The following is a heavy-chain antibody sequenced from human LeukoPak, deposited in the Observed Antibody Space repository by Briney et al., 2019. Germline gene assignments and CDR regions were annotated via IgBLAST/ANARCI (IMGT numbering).Heavy chain of an antibody. J-gene: IGHJ4*02. Sequence: NPSETLSLTCTVSGGSISSGGYYWSWIRQPPGKGLEWIGYIYHSGSTYYNPSLKSRVTISVDRSKNQFSLKLSSVTAADTAVYYCARGVVLRFPSHFDYWGQGTLVTVSS. D-gene: IGHD3-3*01. CDR1: GGSISSGGYY. CDR3: ARGVVLRFPSHFDY. V-gene: IGHV4-30-2*01. CDR2: IYHSGST.